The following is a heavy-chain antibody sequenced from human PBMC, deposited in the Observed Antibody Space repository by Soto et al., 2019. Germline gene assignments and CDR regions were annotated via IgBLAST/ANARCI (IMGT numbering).Heavy chain of an antibody. V-gene: IGHV4-34*01. CDR2: INHSGST. CDR3: ARHSGHIFFDY. D-gene: IGHD1-26*01. J-gene: IGHJ4*02. Sequence: SETLSLTCAVSGGSISSYYWSWIRQPPGKGLEWIGEINHSGSTDYNPSLKSRVTISVDTSKNQFSLKLSSVTAADTAVYYCARHSGHIFFDYWGQGTLVTVSS. CDR1: GGSISSYY.